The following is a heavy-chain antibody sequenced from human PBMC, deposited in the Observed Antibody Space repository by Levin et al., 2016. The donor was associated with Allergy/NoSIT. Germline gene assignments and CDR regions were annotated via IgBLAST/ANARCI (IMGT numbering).Heavy chain of an antibody. Sequence: WVRQAPGQGLEWMGGIVPAYGTGKNSQKFQGRVTITADRSTTTAFMELSNLKSEDTAVYYCARDRTFCSTSSCLPYTMDVWGQGTTVTVSS. V-gene: IGHV1-69*06. D-gene: IGHD2-2*01. CDR2: IVPAYGTG. CDR3: ARDRTFCSTSSCLPYTMDV. J-gene: IGHJ6*02.